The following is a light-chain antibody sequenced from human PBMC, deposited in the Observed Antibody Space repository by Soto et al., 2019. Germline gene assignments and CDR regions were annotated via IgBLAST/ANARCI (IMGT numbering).Light chain of an antibody. CDR2: DVS. CDR3: SSYTSSSTLYA. CDR1: SSDVGRYNY. V-gene: IGLV2-14*01. Sequence: QSALTQPASVSGSPGQSITISCTETSSDVGRYNYVSWYQQHPGKAPKLMIHDVSNRPSGVSDRFSGSKSGNTASLTISGLQAEDEADYYCSSYTSSSTLYAFGTGTKVTVL. J-gene: IGLJ1*01.